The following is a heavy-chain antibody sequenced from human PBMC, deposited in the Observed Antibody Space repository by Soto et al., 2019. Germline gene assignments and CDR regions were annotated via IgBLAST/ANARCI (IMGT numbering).Heavy chain of an antibody. V-gene: IGHV5-51*01. J-gene: IGHJ4*02. Sequence: GESLKISWKGSRSGFTSYWIVLVRQMPGKGLEWMGIIYPGDSDTTYSPSFQGQVTISADKSISTAYLQWSSLKSSDPAMYSCARQVHSGYYPCDYRGQGTLVTVSS. D-gene: IGHD3-3*01. CDR1: RSGFTSYW. CDR3: ARQVHSGYYPCDY. CDR2: IYPGDSDT.